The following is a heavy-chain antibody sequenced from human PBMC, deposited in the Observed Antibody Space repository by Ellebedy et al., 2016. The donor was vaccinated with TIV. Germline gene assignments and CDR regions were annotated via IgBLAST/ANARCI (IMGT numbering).Heavy chain of an antibody. Sequence: SETLSLTCGVSGDSISRYYWNWIRQPPGKGLEWIGFVSPSGSTSYNPLLKSRVTMSVDTSKHPFSLNLNSMTAADTAVYYCASRSVAGSFDDWGQGLLVTVSS. D-gene: IGHD6-19*01. V-gene: IGHV4-4*08. CDR2: VSPSGST. J-gene: IGHJ4*02. CDR1: GDSISRYY. CDR3: ASRSVAGSFDD.